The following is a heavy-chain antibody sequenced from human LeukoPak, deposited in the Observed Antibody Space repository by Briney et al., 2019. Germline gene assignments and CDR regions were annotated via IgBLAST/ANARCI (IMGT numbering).Heavy chain of an antibody. CDR1: GYSISSGYY. J-gene: IGHJ5*02. CDR3: ARDWEDVDTAMVGS. D-gene: IGHD5-18*01. Sequence: PSETLSLTCTVSGYSISSGYYWGWIRQPPGKGLEWIGSIYHSGSTYYNPSLKSRVTIAVDTSKNQFSLKLRSVTAADTAVYYCARDWEDVDTAMVGSWGQGTLVTVSS. V-gene: IGHV4-38-2*02. CDR2: IYHSGST.